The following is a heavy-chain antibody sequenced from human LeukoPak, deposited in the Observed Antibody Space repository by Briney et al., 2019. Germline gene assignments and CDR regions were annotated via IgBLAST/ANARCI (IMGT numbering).Heavy chain of an antibody. Sequence: ASVKVSCKASGYTFTSYGISWVRQAPGQGLEWMGWISAYNGNTNYAQKFQGRVAITRDTSASTAYMELSSLRSEDTAVYYCARESTLIAVAGPEYDYWGQGTLVTVSS. J-gene: IGHJ4*02. V-gene: IGHV1-18*01. CDR2: ISAYNGNT. D-gene: IGHD6-19*01. CDR3: ARESTLIAVAGPEYDY. CDR1: GYTFTSYG.